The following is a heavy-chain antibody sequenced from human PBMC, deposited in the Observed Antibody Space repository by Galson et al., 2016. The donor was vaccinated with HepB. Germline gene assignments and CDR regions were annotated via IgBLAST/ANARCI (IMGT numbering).Heavy chain of an antibody. J-gene: IGHJ6*02. CDR3: ARRGREQLVHQYYAMDV. D-gene: IGHD6-6*01. CDR2: IGAYHGNT. V-gene: IGHV1-18*01. Sequence: SVKVSCKASGYTFTNYGISWVRQAPGQGLEWMGGIGAYHGNTFYSQKFQGRVTLTTETSTTTAYMELRSLRSDDTAVYYCARRGREQLVHQYYAMDVWGPGTTVTVSS. CDR1: GYTFTNYG.